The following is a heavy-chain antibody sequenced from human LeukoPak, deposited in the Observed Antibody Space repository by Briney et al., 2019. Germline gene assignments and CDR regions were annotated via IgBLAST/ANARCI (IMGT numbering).Heavy chain of an antibody. Sequence: GGSLRLSCSASGFAFSSFPMHWVRQAPGKGLEYVSVIRSNGENTDYADSVNGRFTISRDNSKNTLYLHMSSLRPEDTAVYYCVKTRVGGGWYGYYLDYWGQGTLVTVSS. J-gene: IGHJ4*02. CDR1: GFAFSSFP. CDR2: IRSNGENT. V-gene: IGHV3-64D*09. CDR3: VKTRVGGGWYGYYLDY. D-gene: IGHD6-19*01.